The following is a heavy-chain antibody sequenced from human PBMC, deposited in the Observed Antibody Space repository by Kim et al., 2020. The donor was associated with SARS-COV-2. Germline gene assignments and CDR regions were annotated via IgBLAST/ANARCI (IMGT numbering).Heavy chain of an antibody. Sequence: SVKVSCKASGGTFSSYAISWVRQAPGQGLEWMGGIIPIFGTANYAQKFQGRVTITADESTSTAYMELSSLRSEDTAVYYCARARGYSSSWYTGAEVGSGDHYYYYGMDVWGQGTTVTVSS. CDR3: ARARGYSSSWYTGAEVGSGDHYYYYGMDV. CDR2: IIPIFGTA. D-gene: IGHD6-13*01. CDR1: GGTFSSYA. V-gene: IGHV1-69*13. J-gene: IGHJ6*02.